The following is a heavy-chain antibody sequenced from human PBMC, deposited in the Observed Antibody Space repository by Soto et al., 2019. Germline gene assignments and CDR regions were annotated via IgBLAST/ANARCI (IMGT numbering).Heavy chain of an antibody. CDR3: AKAGTAMVFGREDWFAP. CDR2: ISGSGGST. Sequence: HPGGSLRLSCSASGFTFSSYAVSWVRQAPGKGLEWVSAISGSGGSTYYADSVKGRFTISRDNSKNTLYLQMNSLRAEDTAVYYSAKAGTAMVFGREDWFAPWGQGTLVTVSS. J-gene: IGHJ5*02. D-gene: IGHD5-18*01. CDR1: GFTFSSYA. V-gene: IGHV3-23*01.